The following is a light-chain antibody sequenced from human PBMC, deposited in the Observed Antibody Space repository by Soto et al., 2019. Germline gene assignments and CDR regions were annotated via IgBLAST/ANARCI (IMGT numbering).Light chain of an antibody. J-gene: IGKJ3*01. CDR2: GAS. Sequence: ESVLTQSPGTLSLSPGERATLSCRASQSLSSNYLAWYQQRPGQSPRLLVYGASSRATGIPDRFSGSGFGTDFALTISRLEPEDSAVYYCHQYDNAPFTFGPGTRVGIK. CDR3: HQYDNAPFT. V-gene: IGKV3-20*01. CDR1: QSLSSNY.